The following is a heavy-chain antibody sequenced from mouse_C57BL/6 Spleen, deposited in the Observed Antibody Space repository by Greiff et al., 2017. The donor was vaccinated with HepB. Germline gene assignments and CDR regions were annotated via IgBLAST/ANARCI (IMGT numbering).Heavy chain of an antibody. CDR3: ARGGIYYDYDGAFAY. D-gene: IGHD2-4*01. J-gene: IGHJ3*01. V-gene: IGHV5-17*01. CDR1: GFTFSDYG. CDR2: ISSGSSTI. Sequence: DVMLVESGGGLVKPGGSLKLSCAASGFTFSDYGMHWVRQAPEKGLEWVAYISSGSSTIYYADTVKGRFTISRDNAKNTLFLQMTSLRSEDTAMYYCARGGIYYDYDGAFAYWGQGTLVTVSA.